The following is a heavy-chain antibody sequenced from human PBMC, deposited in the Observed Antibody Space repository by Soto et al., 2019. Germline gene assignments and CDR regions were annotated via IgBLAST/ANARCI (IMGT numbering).Heavy chain of an antibody. Sequence: QVQLQESGPGLVKPSGTLSLTCTVSGDSISSSNWWTWVRQSPRKGLEWIGEIYDSGRTNYNPSFKTRVTISVDKSKNQFSLRLSSVTAAYTAVYYCALLFGGVAVLNWFGPWGQGTPVIVSS. CDR1: GDSISSSNW. V-gene: IGHV4-4*02. J-gene: IGHJ5*02. CDR2: IYDSGRT. CDR3: ALLFGGVAVLNWFGP. D-gene: IGHD6-19*01.